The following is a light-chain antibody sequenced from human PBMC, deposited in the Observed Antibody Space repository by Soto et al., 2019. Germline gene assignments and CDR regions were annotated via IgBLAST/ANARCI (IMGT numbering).Light chain of an antibody. Sequence: DIQMTQSPSSLSASVGDRVTITCRASQSISSYLNWYQQKPGKAPKLLIYAASSLQSGVPSRFSGSGSGTDFTLTISSLQPEDFATYYCKQSYSTPAWTFCQGTKVEIK. V-gene: IGKV1-39*01. CDR2: AAS. J-gene: IGKJ1*01. CDR1: QSISSY. CDR3: KQSYSTPAWT.